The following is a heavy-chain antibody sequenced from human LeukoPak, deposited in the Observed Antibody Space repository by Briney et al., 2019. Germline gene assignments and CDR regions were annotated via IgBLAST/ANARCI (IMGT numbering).Heavy chain of an antibody. CDR3: AKNRGRYYHSYYMDV. D-gene: IGHD1-14*01. Sequence: GGSLRLSCATSGFTFSSYAMSWVRQTPGKGLEWVSNGGSGGSKYYADSVKGRFTISRDNSKSTVYLQMNSLTAEDTAVYYCAKNRGRYYHSYYMDVWGKGTTVIASS. V-gene: IGHV3-23*01. CDR2: NGGSGGSK. J-gene: IGHJ6*03. CDR1: GFTFSSYA.